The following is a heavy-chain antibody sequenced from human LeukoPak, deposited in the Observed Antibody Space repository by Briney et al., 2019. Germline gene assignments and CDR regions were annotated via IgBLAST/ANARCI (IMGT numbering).Heavy chain of an antibody. J-gene: IGHJ4*02. CDR3: AKDGDSSGMGGDY. V-gene: IGHV3-30*02. Sequence: GGSLTLSCAASGFTFSSYGMHWVRQAPGKGLEWVAFIRYDGSNKYYADSVKGRFTISRDNSKNTLYLQMNSLRAEDTAVYYCAKDGDSSGMGGDYWGQGTLVTVSS. D-gene: IGHD3-22*01. CDR1: GFTFSSYG. CDR2: IRYDGSNK.